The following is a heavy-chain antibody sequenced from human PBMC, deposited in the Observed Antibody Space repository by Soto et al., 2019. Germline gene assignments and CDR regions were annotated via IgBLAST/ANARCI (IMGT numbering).Heavy chain of an antibody. D-gene: IGHD6-13*01. Sequence: QVQLQQSGPGPVKPSQTLSLTCAISGDSVFTDGVAWNWIRQSPSRGLEWLGRTWYTSGWNSDYALSVKRRITVTPDTSKNQFSLQMSSVTPEDTVVYYCARGRNSAFDFWGQGTLVTVSS. V-gene: IGHV6-1*01. CDR1: GDSVFTDGVA. CDR2: TWYTSGWNS. CDR3: ARGRNSAFDF. J-gene: IGHJ4*02.